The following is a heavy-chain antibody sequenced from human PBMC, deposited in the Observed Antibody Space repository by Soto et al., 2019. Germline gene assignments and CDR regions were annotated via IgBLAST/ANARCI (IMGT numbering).Heavy chain of an antibody. Sequence: QVQLVESGGGVVQPGRSLRLSCAASGFTFSNYSMHWVRQAPGKGLEWVAVISYDGSNKYYADSVKGRFTISRDNSKNTLYLQMNSLRAGDTAVDYCAREAGVYGSGSYGMDVWGQGTTVTVSS. V-gene: IGHV3-30-3*01. J-gene: IGHJ6*02. CDR1: GFTFSNYS. CDR2: ISYDGSNK. CDR3: AREAGVYGSGSYGMDV. D-gene: IGHD3-10*01.